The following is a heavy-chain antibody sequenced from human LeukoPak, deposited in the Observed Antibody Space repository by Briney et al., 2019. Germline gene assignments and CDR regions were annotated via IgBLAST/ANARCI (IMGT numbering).Heavy chain of an antibody. CDR3: ARVSRPYYGSGSSFDY. CDR2: ISYDGSNK. J-gene: IGHJ4*02. V-gene: IGHV3-30*17. CDR1: GFTLSSYA. D-gene: IGHD3-10*01. Sequence: GGSLRLSCAASGFTLSSYAMPWVPRAPGRGEGRVAVISYDGSNKYYADSGKGRFTITRDNSKNTLYLQMNSLRAEDTAVYYCARVSRPYYGSGSSFDYWGQGTLVNVSS.